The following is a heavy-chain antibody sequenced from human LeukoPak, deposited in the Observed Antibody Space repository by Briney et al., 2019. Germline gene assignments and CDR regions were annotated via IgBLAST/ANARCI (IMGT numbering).Heavy chain of an antibody. CDR3: KRSGTYVFCW. D-gene: IGHD1-26*01. CDR1: GFTFSNYW. Sequence: GGSLRLSCAASGFTFSNYWMSWVRQAPGKGLEWVANIKQDGSDIYYVDSVKGRFTISRDNAKNSLYLQMNSLRAEDTAVYYCKRSGTYVFCWWGQGTPGTVSP. J-gene: IGHJ1*01. V-gene: IGHV3-7*01. CDR2: IKQDGSDI.